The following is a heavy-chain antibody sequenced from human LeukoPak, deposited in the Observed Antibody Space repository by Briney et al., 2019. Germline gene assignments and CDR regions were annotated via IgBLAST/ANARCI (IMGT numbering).Heavy chain of an antibody. CDR3: TRGARTPSGYGSRTAGRANWFDP. V-gene: IGHV4-34*01. Sequence: SETLSLTSAVYGGSFRDYYWSWIRQPPPKGLEWIGQINHSGSTNYNPSLKSRVTISIDTAKNQFSLKLSSVTAADTAVFYCTRGARTPSGYGSRTAGRANWFDPWGQGTLVTVSS. CDR1: GGSFRDYY. D-gene: IGHD5-18*01. CDR2: INHSGST. J-gene: IGHJ5*02.